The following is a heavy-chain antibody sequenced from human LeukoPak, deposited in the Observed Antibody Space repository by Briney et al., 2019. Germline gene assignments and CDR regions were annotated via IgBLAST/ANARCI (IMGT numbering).Heavy chain of an antibody. D-gene: IGHD3-22*01. CDR3: AKVRGAVAITFLDY. J-gene: IGHJ4*02. CDR1: GFNFTTYA. CDR2: ISGGGGTT. V-gene: IGHV3-23*01. Sequence: TGGSLRLSRAASGFNFTTYAMSWVRQAPGKGLEWVSAISGGGGTTYYADSVKGRFTISRDNSKSTVSLQMNSLRAEDTSVYYCAKVRGAVAITFLDYWGQGTLVTVSS.